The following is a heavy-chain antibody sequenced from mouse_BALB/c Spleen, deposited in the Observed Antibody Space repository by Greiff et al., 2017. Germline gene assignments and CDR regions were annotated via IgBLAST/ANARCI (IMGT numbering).Heavy chain of an antibody. D-gene: IGHD2-14*01. CDR2: ISSGGSYT. CDR3: ASHRYDGYYAMDY. J-gene: IGHJ4*01. V-gene: IGHV5-9-3*01. Sequence: EVQRVESGGGLVKPGGSLKLSCAASGFTFSSYAMSWVRQTPEKRLEWVATISSGGSYTYYPDSVKGRFTISRDNAKNTLYLQMSSLRSEDTAMYYCASHRYDGYYAMDYWGQGTSVTVSS. CDR1: GFTFSSYA.